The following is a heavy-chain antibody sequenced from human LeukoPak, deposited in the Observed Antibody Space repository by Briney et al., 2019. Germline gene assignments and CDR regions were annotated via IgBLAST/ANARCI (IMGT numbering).Heavy chain of an antibody. CDR2: IYTSGST. V-gene: IGHV4-4*07. CDR3: ARESGQWPLYSYYMDV. CDR1: GGYISTYY. Sequence: PSETLSLTCTVSGGYISTYYWSWIRQPAGKGLEWIGRIYTSGSTDYNHSLKSRVSMSVDTSKNQFSLKLSSVTAADTAVYFCARESGQWPLYSYYMDVWGKGTTVTVSS. D-gene: IGHD6-19*01. J-gene: IGHJ6*03.